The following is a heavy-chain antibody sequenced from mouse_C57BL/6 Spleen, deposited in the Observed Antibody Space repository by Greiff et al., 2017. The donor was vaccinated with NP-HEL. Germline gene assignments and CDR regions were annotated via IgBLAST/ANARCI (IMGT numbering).Heavy chain of an antibody. CDR3: ASTVVEGY. Sequence: VQLQQSGAELARPGASVKMSCKASGYTFTSYTMHWVKQRPGQGLEWIGYINPSRGYTTYNQKFKDKATLTADKSSSTAYMQLSILTSEDSAVYYCASTVVEGYWGQGTTLTVSS. CDR1: GYTFTSYT. J-gene: IGHJ2*01. CDR2: INPSRGYT. V-gene: IGHV1-4*01. D-gene: IGHD1-1*01.